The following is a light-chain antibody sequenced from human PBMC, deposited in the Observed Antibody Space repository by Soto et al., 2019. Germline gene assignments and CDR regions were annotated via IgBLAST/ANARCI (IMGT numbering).Light chain of an antibody. V-gene: IGKV1-27*01. CDR1: QGISNY. CDR2: AAS. Sequence: DIQTTQSPSSLSASVGDRVTITCRARQGISNYLAWCQQKPGRVPKLLIFAASTLQSGVPSRFSGSGSGTDVTLTITSLQPEDVATYYCQNYNSAPLFTFGPGTKVDTK. CDR3: QNYNSAPLFT. J-gene: IGKJ3*01.